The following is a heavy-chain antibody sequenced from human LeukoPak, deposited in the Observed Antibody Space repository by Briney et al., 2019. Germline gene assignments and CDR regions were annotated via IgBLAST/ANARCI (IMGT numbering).Heavy chain of an antibody. CDR1: GFTFSSYA. J-gene: IGHJ3*02. D-gene: IGHD2/OR15-2a*01. Sequence: QPGGSLRLSCAASGFTFSSYAMSWVRQAPGKGLEWVSAISGSGGSTYYADSVKGRFTISRDNSKNTLYLQMNSLRAEDTAVYYCAILEGLPHAFDIWGQGTMVTVSS. CDR3: AILEGLPHAFDI. V-gene: IGHV3-23*01. CDR2: ISGSGGST.